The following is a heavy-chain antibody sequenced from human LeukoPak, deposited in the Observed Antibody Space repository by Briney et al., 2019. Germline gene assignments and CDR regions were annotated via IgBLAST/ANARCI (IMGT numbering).Heavy chain of an antibody. CDR3: ARASCSGTTCYARSAFDI. CDR2: IYYSGST. Sequence: SETLCLTCTVSSGSISSYYWSWIRQPPGKGLEWIGYIYYSGSTNYNPSLKSRVTISVDTSKNQFSLKLNSVTAADTAVYYCARASCSGTTCYARSAFDIWGQGTMVTVSS. V-gene: IGHV4-59*01. J-gene: IGHJ3*02. CDR1: SGSISSYY. D-gene: IGHD2-2*01.